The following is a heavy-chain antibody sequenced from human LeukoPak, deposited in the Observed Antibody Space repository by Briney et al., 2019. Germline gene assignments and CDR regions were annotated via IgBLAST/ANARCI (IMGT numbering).Heavy chain of an antibody. CDR2: ISSSSNTM. V-gene: IGHV3-48*03. Sequence: GGSLRHSCAAPGFTSISYEMNWVRQAPGKGLEWVSNISSSSNTMYYADSVKGRFTISRDNAKNSLYLQMNSLRDEDTAVYYCARAFDYWGQGTLGAVSS. J-gene: IGHJ4*02. CDR3: ARAFDY. CDR1: GFTSISYE.